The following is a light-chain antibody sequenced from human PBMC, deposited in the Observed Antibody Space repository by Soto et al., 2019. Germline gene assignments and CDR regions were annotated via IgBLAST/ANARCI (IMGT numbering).Light chain of an antibody. Sequence: EIVLTQSPGSPSLSPGERATLSCRASQSVDSIFFAWYQKKPGQAPRLLIYGASKRATGIPDRFSGSGSGTDFTLTISRLDPEDFAVYYCQQYVSSVTFGQGTKVEIK. CDR1: QSVDSIF. CDR2: GAS. J-gene: IGKJ1*01. V-gene: IGKV3-20*01. CDR3: QQYVSSVT.